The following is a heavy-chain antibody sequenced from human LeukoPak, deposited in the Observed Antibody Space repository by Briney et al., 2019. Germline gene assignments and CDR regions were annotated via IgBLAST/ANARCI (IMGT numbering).Heavy chain of an antibody. Sequence: GGSLRLSCAASGFTFSDYSMNWVRQAPGKGLEWVSSISSSGRSQYYPDSLKGRFSISRDNAKNSLYLQMNSLRAEDTAVYYCTTAPRGYCSGGSCSYAFDIWGQGTMVTVSS. D-gene: IGHD2-15*01. CDR3: TTAPRGYCSGGSCSYAFDI. V-gene: IGHV3-21*01. CDR1: GFTFSDYS. J-gene: IGHJ3*02. CDR2: ISSSGRSQ.